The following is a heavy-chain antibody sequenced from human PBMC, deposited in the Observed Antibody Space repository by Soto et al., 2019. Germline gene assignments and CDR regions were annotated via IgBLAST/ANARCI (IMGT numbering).Heavy chain of an antibody. CDR1: GGTFSSYA. CDR2: IIAIFGTA. V-gene: IGHV1-69*01. J-gene: IGHJ6*02. Sequence: QVQLVQSGAEVKKPGSSVKVSCKASGGTFSSYAISWVRQAPGQGLEWMGGIIAIFGTANYAQKFQGRVTITADESTSTAYMELSSLRSEDTAVYYCARGFRGYSGYLYYYYGMDVWGQGTTVTVSS. CDR3: ARGFRGYSGYLYYYYGMDV. D-gene: IGHD5-12*01.